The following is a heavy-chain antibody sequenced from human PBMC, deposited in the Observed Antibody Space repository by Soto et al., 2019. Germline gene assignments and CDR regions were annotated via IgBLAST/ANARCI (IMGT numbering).Heavy chain of an antibody. V-gene: IGHV4-59*02. D-gene: IGHD6-19*01. CDR2: IYYSGST. J-gene: IGHJ4*02. CDR1: RASVSGYY. CDR3: ARADSGWPYYDY. Sequence: PSETLSLTCAAARASVSGYYWSCIRQPPGKGLEWIGYIYYSGSTNYNPSLKSRVTISVDTSKNQFSLKLSSVTAADTAVYYCARADSGWPYYDYWGQGTLVTVS.